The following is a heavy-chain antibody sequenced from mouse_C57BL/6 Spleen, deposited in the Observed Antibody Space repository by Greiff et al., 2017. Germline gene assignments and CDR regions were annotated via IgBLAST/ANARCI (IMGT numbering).Heavy chain of an antibody. CDR3: ARTGIITTSLMDY. CDR2: IYPGSGST. V-gene: IGHV1-55*01. Sequence: VQLQQPGAELVKPGASVKMSCKASGYTFTSYWITWVKQRPGQGLEWIGDIYPGSGSTNYNEKFKSKATLTVDTSSSTAYMQLSSLTSEDSAVYYCARTGIITTSLMDYWGQGTSVTVSS. CDR1: GYTFTSYW. D-gene: IGHD1-1*01. J-gene: IGHJ4*01.